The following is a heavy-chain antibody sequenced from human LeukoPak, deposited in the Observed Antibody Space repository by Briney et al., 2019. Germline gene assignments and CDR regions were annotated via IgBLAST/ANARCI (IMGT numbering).Heavy chain of an antibody. CDR1: GGTFSSDA. J-gene: IGHJ5*02. D-gene: IGHD2-2*01. V-gene: IGHV1-69*05. Sequence: SVKVSCKASGGTFSSDAISWVRQAPGQGLEWMGRIIPIFGTANYAQKFQGRVTITTDESTSTAYMEMSSLRSEDTAVYYCARGIFCSSTSCYGGWFDPWGQGTLVTVSS. CDR3: ARGIFCSSTSCYGGWFDP. CDR2: IIPIFGTA.